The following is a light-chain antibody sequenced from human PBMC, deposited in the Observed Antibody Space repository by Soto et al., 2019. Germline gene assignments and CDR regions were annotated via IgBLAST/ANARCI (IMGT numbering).Light chain of an antibody. CDR1: QSVDSKY. CDR3: QQYGYPSWT. V-gene: IGKV3-20*01. CDR2: AAS. Sequence: EIVLTQSPGTLSLSPGERATLSCRASQSVDSKYLAWYQQKPGQAPRILIFAASSRATGIPDRFSGSGSGTDFTLTISRLEPGDFAVYYCQQYGYPSWTFGQGTKVDIK. J-gene: IGKJ1*01.